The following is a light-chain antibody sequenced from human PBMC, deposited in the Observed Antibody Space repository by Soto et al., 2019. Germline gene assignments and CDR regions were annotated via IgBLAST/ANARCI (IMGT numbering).Light chain of an antibody. CDR1: SSNIGAGYD. Sequence: SALPQPPSLSGAPGQRVTISCTGSSSNIGAGYDVHWYQQLPGTAPKLLIYGNSNRPSGVPDRFSGSKSGTSASLAITGLQAEDEADYYCQSYDSSLSGHYVFGTGTKVTV. CDR3: QSYDSSLSGHYV. J-gene: IGLJ1*01. V-gene: IGLV1-40*01. CDR2: GNS.